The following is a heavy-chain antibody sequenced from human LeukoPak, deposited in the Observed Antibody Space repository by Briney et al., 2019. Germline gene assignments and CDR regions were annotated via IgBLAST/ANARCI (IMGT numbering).Heavy chain of an antibody. Sequence: SGGSLRLSCAASGFTFSSYWMSWVRQAPGKGLEWVANIKQDGSEKYYVDSVKGRFTISRDNAKNSLYLQMNSLRAEDTAVYYCARARTLGSSRSPHQFDYWGQGTLVTVSS. CDR2: IKQDGSEK. D-gene: IGHD6-13*01. J-gene: IGHJ4*02. V-gene: IGHV3-7*01. CDR3: ARARTLGSSRSPHQFDY. CDR1: GFTFSSYW.